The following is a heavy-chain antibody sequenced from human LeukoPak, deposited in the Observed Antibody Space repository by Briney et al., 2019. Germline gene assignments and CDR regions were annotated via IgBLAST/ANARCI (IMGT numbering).Heavy chain of an antibody. CDR3: ARGGGYASPIGY. Sequence: KPSETLSLTCTLSGGSISTYYWSWIRQPPGKGLEWIGYIYHSGSTNYNPSPKSRVTISVDTSKNQFSLKLSPVTAADTAVYYCARGGGYASPIGYWGQGALVTVSS. CDR2: IYHSGST. J-gene: IGHJ4*02. D-gene: IGHD5-12*01. V-gene: IGHV4-59*01. CDR1: GGSISTYY.